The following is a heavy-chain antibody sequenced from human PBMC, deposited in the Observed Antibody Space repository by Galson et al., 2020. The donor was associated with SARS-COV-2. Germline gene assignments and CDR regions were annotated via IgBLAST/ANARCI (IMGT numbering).Heavy chain of an antibody. D-gene: IGHD1-26*01. CDR1: GYSITSGYF. V-gene: IGHV4-38-2*02. CDR3: VRETRYWDVGVVPEPLPGYGLDV. CDR2: IYHSGST. Sequence: SETLSLTCTVSGYSITSGYFWDWIRQSPGKGLEWIGSIYHSGSTYYNPSLNNRVTLSVDTSKNRFSLRLRSVTAADTAVYYCVRETRYWDVGVVPEPLPGYGLDVWGQGTTVSVSS. J-gene: IGHJ6*02.